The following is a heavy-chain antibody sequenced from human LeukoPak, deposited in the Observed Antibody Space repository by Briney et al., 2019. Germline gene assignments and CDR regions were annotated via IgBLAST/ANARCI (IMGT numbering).Heavy chain of an antibody. CDR1: GYTFTSYG. Sequence: ASVKVSCKASGYTFTSYGISWVRQAPGQGLEWMGWISAYNGNTNYAQKLQGRVTMTTDTSTSTAYMELRSLRSDDTAVYYCAREIPYSRSYTDFDYWGQGTLVTVSS. V-gene: IGHV1-18*01. CDR3: AREIPYSRSYTDFDY. J-gene: IGHJ4*02. D-gene: IGHD1-26*01. CDR2: ISAYNGNT.